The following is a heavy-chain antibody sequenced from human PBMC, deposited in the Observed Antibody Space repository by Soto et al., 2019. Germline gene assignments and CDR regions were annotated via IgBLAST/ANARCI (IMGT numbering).Heavy chain of an antibody. CDR2: IYCSGST. CDR1: GGSISSYY. Sequence: QVQLQESGPGLVKPSETLSLTCTVSGGSISSYYWSWIRQPPGKGLEWIGYIYCSGSTNYNPSLNSRVTTAVDTSKNQFSLRLSSVTAADTAVYYCARVATTFYYYYGMDVWGQGTTVTVSS. D-gene: IGHD5-12*01. CDR3: ARVATTFYYYYGMDV. J-gene: IGHJ6*02. V-gene: IGHV4-59*01.